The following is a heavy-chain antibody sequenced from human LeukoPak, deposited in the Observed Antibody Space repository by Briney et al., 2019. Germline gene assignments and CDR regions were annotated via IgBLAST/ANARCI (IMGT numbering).Heavy chain of an antibody. CDR1: GDSVSSNSAI. CDR3: ARGYYASGFNP. V-gene: IGHV6-1*01. CDR2: TYYRSKWYI. D-gene: IGHD3-10*01. Sequence: QTLSLTCAISGDSVSSNSAIWNWIRQSPSRGLEWLGRTYYRSKWYIDYGAAVKSRITTNAAPSKRQFSLQTNSVTTADTAMYYRARGYYASGFNPWGQGTLVTVSS. J-gene: IGHJ5*02.